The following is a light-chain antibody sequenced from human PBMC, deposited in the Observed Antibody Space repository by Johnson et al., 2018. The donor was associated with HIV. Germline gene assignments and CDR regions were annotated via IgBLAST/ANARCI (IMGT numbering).Light chain of an antibody. J-gene: IGLJ1*01. CDR1: SSNIGNNY. V-gene: IGLV1-51*02. CDR3: GTWDSSLSAGV. Sequence: QSVLTQPPSVSAAPGQKVTISCSGSSSNIGNNYVSWYQQLPGTAPKLLIYENNKRPSGIPDRFSGSKSGTSATLGITGLQTGDEADYYCGTWDSSLSAGVFGTVTKLTV. CDR2: ENN.